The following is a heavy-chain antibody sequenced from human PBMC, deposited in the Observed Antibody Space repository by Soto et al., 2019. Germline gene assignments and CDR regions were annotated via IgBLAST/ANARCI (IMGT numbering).Heavy chain of an antibody. CDR3: ARHEFRPQCSGTYLDY. D-gene: IGHD3-10*02. CDR1: GVSISSSNYH. Sequence: PSETLSLTCTVSGVSISSSNYHWGWIRQPPGKGLEWIGSIYYTGSTHYNPSLKSRVTVSADTSKNQFSLRLSSVFAADTAVYYCARHEFRPQCSGTYLDYWGQGTLVTVST. J-gene: IGHJ4*02. V-gene: IGHV4-39*01. CDR2: IYYTGST.